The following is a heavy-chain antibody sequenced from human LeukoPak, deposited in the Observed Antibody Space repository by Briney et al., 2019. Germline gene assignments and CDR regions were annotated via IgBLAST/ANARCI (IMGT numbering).Heavy chain of an antibody. CDR1: GFTCRNFA. Sequence: GGSLRLSCAASGFTCRNFALSWVRQAPGQGPEWVSGISGSGGAIYYADSVKGRLTISRDNSQDTMYLQMNSLRAEDTALYYCVKVGVAGGYYFDYWGQGTLVTVSS. J-gene: IGHJ4*02. V-gene: IGHV3-23*01. D-gene: IGHD3-16*01. CDR2: ISGSGGAI. CDR3: VKVGVAGGYYFDY.